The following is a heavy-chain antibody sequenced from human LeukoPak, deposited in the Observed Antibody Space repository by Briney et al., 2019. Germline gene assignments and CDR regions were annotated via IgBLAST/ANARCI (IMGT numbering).Heavy chain of an antibody. Sequence: GGSLRLSCAASGFTVSSNYMSWVRQGPGKGLEWVSVIYSSGSTYYAASVKGRFTISRDNSKNPLYLQMNSLRAEDTAVYYCARNSGSYGVEAFDIWGQGTMVTVSS. CDR3: ARNSGSYGVEAFDI. D-gene: IGHD1-26*01. CDR2: IYSSGST. V-gene: IGHV3-53*01. CDR1: GFTVSSNY. J-gene: IGHJ3*02.